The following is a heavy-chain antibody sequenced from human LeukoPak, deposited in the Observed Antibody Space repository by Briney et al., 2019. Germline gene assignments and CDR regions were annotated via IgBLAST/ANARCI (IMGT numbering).Heavy chain of an antibody. J-gene: IGHJ3*01. D-gene: IGHD3-9*01. CDR3: VKDMGFDLLKDAFHV. CDR1: GFSLEDYA. Sequence: SLRLSCVGSGFSLEDYAMHWARQVPGKGLEWVSSISWDSGNQAYTDSVKGRFTISRDNGKNSLYLQMNSLRPEDTAFYYCVKDMGFDLLKDAFHVWGQGTLVTVSS. V-gene: IGHV3-9*01. CDR2: ISWDSGNQ.